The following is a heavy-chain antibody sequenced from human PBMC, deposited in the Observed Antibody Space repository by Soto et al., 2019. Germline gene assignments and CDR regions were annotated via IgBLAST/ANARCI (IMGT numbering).Heavy chain of an antibody. Sequence: KFQGRVTITRDTSASTAYMELSSLRSEDTAVYYCASNNPYYYHGMDVWGQGTTVTVSS. D-gene: IGHD1-1*01. CDR3: ASNNPYYYHGMDV. V-gene: IGHV1-3*01. J-gene: IGHJ6*02.